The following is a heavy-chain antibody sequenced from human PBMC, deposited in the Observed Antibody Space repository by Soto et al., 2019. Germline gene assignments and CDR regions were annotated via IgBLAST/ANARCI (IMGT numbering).Heavy chain of an antibody. D-gene: IGHD2-15*01. CDR3: ARHQYCSGGSCYSPSYYGMDV. Sequence: QVQLQESGPGLVKPSQTLSLTCTVSGGSISSGGYYWSWIRQHPGKGLEWIGYIYYSGSTYYNPSLKSRVTISVDTSKNQFSLKLSSVTAADTAVYYCARHQYCSGGSCYSPSYYGMDVWGQGTTVTVS. CDR1: GGSISSGGYY. J-gene: IGHJ6*02. CDR2: IYYSGST. V-gene: IGHV4-31*03.